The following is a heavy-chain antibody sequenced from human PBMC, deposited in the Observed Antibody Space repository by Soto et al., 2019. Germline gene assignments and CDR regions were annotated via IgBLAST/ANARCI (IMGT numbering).Heavy chain of an antibody. Sequence: SGPTLVNPTETLTLTCTFSGFSPTSPGMCVSWIRQSPGKALEWLALIERDDDDKYYSTSLKTRLTISKDTRKNQVVLTMANMEPMHTAHYYCARCIRRPRRIKDMEVWGQETTVTVS. J-gene: IGHJ6*02. V-gene: IGHV2-70*13. CDR3: ARCIRRPRRIKDMEV. D-gene: IGHD1-20*01. CDR2: IERDDDDK. CDR1: GFSPTSPGMC.